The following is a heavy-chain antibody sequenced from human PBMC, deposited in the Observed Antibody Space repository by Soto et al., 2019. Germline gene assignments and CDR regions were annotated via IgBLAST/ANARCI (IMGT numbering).Heavy chain of an antibody. V-gene: IGHV1-24*01. Sequence: ASVKVSCKASGFTFTSSAVQWVRQARGQRLEWMGGFDPEDAEIIYAQKFQGRVTMTEDTSTDTAYMELSSLRSEDTAVYYCAGITMIVVGAYGMDVWGQGTTVTVSS. CDR2: FDPEDAEI. CDR3: AGITMIVVGAYGMDV. CDR1: GFTFTSSA. J-gene: IGHJ6*02. D-gene: IGHD3-22*01.